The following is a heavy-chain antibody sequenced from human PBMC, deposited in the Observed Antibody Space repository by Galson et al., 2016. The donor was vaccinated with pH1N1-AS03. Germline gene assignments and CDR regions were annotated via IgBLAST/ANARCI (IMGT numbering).Heavy chain of an antibody. D-gene: IGHD3-9*01. J-gene: IGHJ4*02. CDR1: GDSINTNKYY. Sequence: SETLSLTCTVSGDSINTNKYYWAWIRQTPAMGLEWIGSISYRGSTYYKPSLRSRLTLSVDTSKNQFSLKLTSLTAADTAIFYCARQATAAGYPYVHFDYRGQGTLLTVSS. CDR3: ARQATAAGYPYVHFDY. V-gene: IGHV4-39*01. CDR2: ISYRGST.